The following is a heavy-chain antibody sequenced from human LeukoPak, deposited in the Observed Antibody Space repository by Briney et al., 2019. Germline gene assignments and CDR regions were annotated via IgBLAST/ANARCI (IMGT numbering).Heavy chain of an antibody. CDR1: GGSISSYY. J-gene: IGHJ4*02. CDR3: ARLGGYSSSWYNY. V-gene: IGHV4-59*08. CDR2: IYYSGST. Sequence: SETLSLTCTVSGGSISSYYWSWIRQPPGKGLEWIGYIYYSGSTNYNPSLKSRVTISVDTSKNQFSLKLSSVTAADTAVFYCARLGGYSSSWYNYWGQGTLVTVSS. D-gene: IGHD6-13*01.